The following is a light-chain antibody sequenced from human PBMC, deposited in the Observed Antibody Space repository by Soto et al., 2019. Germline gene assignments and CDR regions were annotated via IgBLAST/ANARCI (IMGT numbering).Light chain of an antibody. Sequence: DIQMTQSPSSLSASVGDRVTITCRASQSISSYLNWYQQKPGKAPKLLIYAASSLQSGVPSRFSGSGSGTDFTLTISSLQPEDFAVYYCQYYGTSPQTFGQGTKVEIK. CDR1: QSISSY. J-gene: IGKJ1*01. CDR3: QYYGTSPQT. V-gene: IGKV1-39*02. CDR2: AAS.